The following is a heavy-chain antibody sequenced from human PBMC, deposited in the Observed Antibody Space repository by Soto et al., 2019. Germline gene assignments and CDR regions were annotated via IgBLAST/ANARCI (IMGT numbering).Heavy chain of an antibody. CDR3: ARARARLLVVVAATPFHWFDP. CDR1: GYTFTGYY. CDR2: INPNSGGT. Sequence: GASVKVSCKASGYTFTGYYMHWVRQAPGQGLEWMGWINPNSGGTNYAQKFQGRVTMTRDTSISTAYMELSRLRSDDTAVYYCARARARLLVVVAATPFHWFDPWGQGTLVTVSS. D-gene: IGHD2-15*01. J-gene: IGHJ5*02. V-gene: IGHV1-2*02.